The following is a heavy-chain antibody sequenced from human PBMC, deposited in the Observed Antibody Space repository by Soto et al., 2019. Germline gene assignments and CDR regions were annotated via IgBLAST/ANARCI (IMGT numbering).Heavy chain of an antibody. CDR3: ARVSGVAAANYDY. Sequence: EVQLVESGGGLIQPGGSLRLSCAASGFTVSSSYMSWVRQAPGKGLEWVSVMYSGGSTYYADSAKGRFTISRDNSKNTLYLQMNSLRAEDTAVYYCARVSGVAAANYDYWGQGTLVTVSS. V-gene: IGHV3-53*01. J-gene: IGHJ4*02. CDR2: MYSGGST. CDR1: GFTVSSSY. D-gene: IGHD6-13*01.